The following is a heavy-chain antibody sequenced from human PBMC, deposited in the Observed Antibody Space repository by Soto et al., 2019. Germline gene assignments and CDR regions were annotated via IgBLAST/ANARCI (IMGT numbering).Heavy chain of an antibody. V-gene: IGHV1-46*01. CDR1: GYTFTSYY. CDR2: INPSGGST. D-gene: IGHD6-19*01. J-gene: IGHJ4*02. Sequence: ASVKVSCKASGYTFTSYYMHWVRQAPGQGLEWMGIINPSGGSTSYAQKFQGRVTMTTDTSTSTAYMELRSLRSDDTAVYYCARGGLRQWLHYFDYWGQGTLVTVSS. CDR3: ARGGLRQWLHYFDY.